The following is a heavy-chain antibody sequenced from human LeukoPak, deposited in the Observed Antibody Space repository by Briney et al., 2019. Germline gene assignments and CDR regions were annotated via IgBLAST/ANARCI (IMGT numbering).Heavy chain of an antibody. CDR1: GFTFSSYA. V-gene: IGHV3-23*01. Sequence: GASLRLSCAASGFTFSSYAMCWVRQAPGKGLQWVSSITSSGDNTYYADSVNGRFTISRDNNKNTLHLQVNSLRAEDTAVYYCVRGSRGKYDTWGQGTLVTVSS. D-gene: IGHD4-23*01. CDR2: ITSSGDNT. CDR3: VRGSRGKYDT. J-gene: IGHJ5*02.